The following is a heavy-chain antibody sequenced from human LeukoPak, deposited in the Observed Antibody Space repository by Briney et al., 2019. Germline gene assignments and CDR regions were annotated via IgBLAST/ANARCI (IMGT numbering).Heavy chain of an antibody. V-gene: IGHV5-51*01. CDR2: IYPGDSDT. Sequence: GESLKISCKGSGYSFTSYWIGWVRQMPGKGLEWMGIIYPGDSDTRYSPSFQGQVTISADKSISTAYLQWSSLKASDTAMYYCARTAADLYCSSTSCYDYWGQGTLVTVSS. D-gene: IGHD2-2*01. CDR3: ARTAADLYCSSTSCYDY. CDR1: GYSFTSYW. J-gene: IGHJ4*02.